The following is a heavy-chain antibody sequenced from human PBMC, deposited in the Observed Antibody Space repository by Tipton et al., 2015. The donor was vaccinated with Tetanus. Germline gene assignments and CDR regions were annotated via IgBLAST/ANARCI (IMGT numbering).Heavy chain of an antibody. D-gene: IGHD3-10*01. CDR2: IYQTGST. CDR3: ARDRGVRGGYYYYHGMDV. Sequence: TLSLTCNVTGALLTTGGYSWGWIRQPPGQGLEWIGYIYQTGSTYYNPSLKSRVTISVDTSQKQISLKVNSVTAADTADYYCARDRGVRGGYYYYHGMDVWGQGTTVTVSS. J-gene: IGHJ6*02. CDR1: GALLTTGGYS. V-gene: IGHV4-30-2*01.